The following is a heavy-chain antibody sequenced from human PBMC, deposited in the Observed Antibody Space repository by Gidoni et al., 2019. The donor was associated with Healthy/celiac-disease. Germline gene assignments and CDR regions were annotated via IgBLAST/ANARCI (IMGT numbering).Heavy chain of an antibody. J-gene: IGHJ3*02. Sequence: QLQLQESGPGMVKPSETPSLTCTVSGGSISSSSYYWGWIRQRPGKGLEWIGSIYYSGSTYYNPSIKSGVTISVDTFKNQFSLKLSSVTAADTAVYYCARHEDGYDAFDIWGQGTMVTVSS. V-gene: IGHV4-39*01. CDR2: IYYSGST. CDR1: GGSISSSSYY. CDR3: ARHEDGYDAFDI. D-gene: IGHD6-13*01.